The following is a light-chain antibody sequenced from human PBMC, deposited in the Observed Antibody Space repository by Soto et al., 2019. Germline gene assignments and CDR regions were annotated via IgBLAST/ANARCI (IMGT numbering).Light chain of an antibody. Sequence: DIQMTQSPSTLSASVGDRVIITCRASQSISTWLAWYQHKPGQAPKLLIYKASTLESGVPSRFSGSGSGTEFTLSINSLQPDDFATFYCQQYNSYLFTFGPGTKVDIK. J-gene: IGKJ3*01. V-gene: IGKV1-5*03. CDR3: QQYNSYLFT. CDR2: KAS. CDR1: QSISTW.